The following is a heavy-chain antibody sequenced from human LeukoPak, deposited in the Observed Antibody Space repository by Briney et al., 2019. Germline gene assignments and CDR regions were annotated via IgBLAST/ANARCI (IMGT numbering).Heavy chain of an antibody. Sequence: SETLSLTCTVSGGSISSYYWSWIRQPPGKGLEWIGYIDDSGTTNYNPSLKSRVTISVDTSKNQFPLKLSSVTAADTAVYYRARLNYDFWRGYYFDYWGQGTLVTVSS. D-gene: IGHD3-3*01. J-gene: IGHJ4*02. CDR3: ARLNYDFWRGYYFDY. V-gene: IGHV4-59*08. CDR2: IDDSGTT. CDR1: GGSISSYY.